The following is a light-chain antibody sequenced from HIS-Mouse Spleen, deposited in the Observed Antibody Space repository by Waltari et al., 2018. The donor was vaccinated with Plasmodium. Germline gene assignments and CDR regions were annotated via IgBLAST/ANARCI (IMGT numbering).Light chain of an antibody. Sequence: AIQLTQSPSSLSASVGDRVTITCQASQGISSALAWYQQKPGKAPKLLSYDASSLESGVPSRFSGSGSGTDFTLTISSLQPEDFATYYCQQFNSYPQGTFGQGTRLEIK. CDR3: QQFNSYPQGT. CDR1: QGISSA. V-gene: IGKV1-13*02. J-gene: IGKJ5*01. CDR2: DAS.